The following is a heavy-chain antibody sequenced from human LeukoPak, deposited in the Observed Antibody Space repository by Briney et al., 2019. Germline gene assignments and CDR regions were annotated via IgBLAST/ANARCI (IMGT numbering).Heavy chain of an antibody. CDR3: AGERYCSTTSCYGNWFDP. V-gene: IGHV4-61*09. CDR1: GGSISSGSYY. J-gene: IGHJ5*02. D-gene: IGHD2-2*01. Sequence: SQTLSLTCTVSGGSISSGSYYWSWLRQPAGKGLEWIGHIYTSGSTNYNPSLKSRVTISVDTSKNQFSLKLSSVTAADTAVYYCAGERYCSTTSCYGNWFDPWGQGTLVTVSS. CDR2: IYTSGST.